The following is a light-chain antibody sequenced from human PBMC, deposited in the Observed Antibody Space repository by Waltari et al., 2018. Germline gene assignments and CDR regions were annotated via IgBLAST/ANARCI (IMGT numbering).Light chain of an antibody. CDR2: WAS. J-gene: IGKJ4*01. CDR3: LQYYNTPRT. Sequence: DILMTASTDLMLVPMGDRATINCISRHSILYSSNNKNYLGWYQQKPGHPPKLLIYWASTRESGVPDRFSGSGSGTDFTLTISSLQAEDVAVYYCLQYYNTPRTFGGGTRVEIK. V-gene: IGKV4-1*01. CDR1: HSILYSSNNKNY.